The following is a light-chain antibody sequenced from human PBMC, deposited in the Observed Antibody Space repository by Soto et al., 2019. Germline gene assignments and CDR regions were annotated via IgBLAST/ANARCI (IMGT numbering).Light chain of an antibody. V-gene: IGLV2-8*01. CDR2: EVN. CDR3: CSYAGSYPL. CDR1: SSDVGGYNY. J-gene: IGLJ7*01. Sequence: QSALTQPPSASGSPGQSVAISCTGTSSDVGGYNYVSWYQQHPGKAPKLMIYEVNKRPSGVPDRFSGSKSGNTASLTVSGLQAEDEADYYCCSYAGSYPLFGGGTQLTVL.